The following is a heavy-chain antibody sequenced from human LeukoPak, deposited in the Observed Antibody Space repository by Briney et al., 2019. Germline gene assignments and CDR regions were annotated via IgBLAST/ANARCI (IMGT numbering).Heavy chain of an antibody. J-gene: IGHJ4*02. CDR1: GLTFSSNL. CDR3: AHGYANGWSPDY. Sequence: PGGSLRLSCAASGLTFSSNLMTWVPQAPGKRLELVSLISGTGGTTHYADSVKGRFTISRDNSKNTLYLQLNGLRVEATAVYSCAHGYANGWSPDYWGQGTQVTVSS. CDR2: ISGTGGTT. D-gene: IGHD2-2*01. V-gene: IGHV3-23*01.